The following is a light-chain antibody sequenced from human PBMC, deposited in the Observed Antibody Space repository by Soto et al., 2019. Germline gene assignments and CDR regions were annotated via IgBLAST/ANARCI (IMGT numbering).Light chain of an antibody. CDR1: SGHSDYI. J-gene: IGLJ3*02. CDR2: LERSGNS. Sequence: QSVLTQSSSASASLGSSVTFTCTLSSGHSDYIIAWHQQQPGKAPRYLMNLERSGNSNRGSGVPDRFSGSSAGADRYLTISTLRFEDEADYYCETCDSNSLVFGGGTKLTVL. CDR3: ETCDSNSLV. V-gene: IGLV4-60*02.